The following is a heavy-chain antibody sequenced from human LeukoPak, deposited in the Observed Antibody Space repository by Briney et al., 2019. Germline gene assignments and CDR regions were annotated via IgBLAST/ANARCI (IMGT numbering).Heavy chain of an antibody. Sequence: GGSLRLSCAASGFTFSSSAMSWVRQAPGKGLKWVSGISTSGGSTYYSDSVKGRFTISRDNSKNTLYLQMNSLRAEDTAVYYCANGYNYGLDYWGQGTLVTASS. V-gene: IGHV3-23*01. D-gene: IGHD5-18*01. CDR1: GFTFSSSA. J-gene: IGHJ4*02. CDR3: ANGYNYGLDY. CDR2: ISTSGGST.